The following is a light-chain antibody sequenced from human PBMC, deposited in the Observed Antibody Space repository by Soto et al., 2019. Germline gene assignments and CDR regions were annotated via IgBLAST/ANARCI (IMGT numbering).Light chain of an antibody. CDR2: RTS. J-gene: IGKJ1*01. Sequence: EMGLTQSPGTLSLSPGERATLSCRASQSVSSSYLAWYQQKPGQAPRLLIYRTSNRATGIPDRFSGSGSGTDFTLTISRLEPEDFAVYWCQQYDSSPRTFGQGTKVDIK. CDR3: QQYDSSPRT. V-gene: IGKV3-20*01. CDR1: QSVSSSY.